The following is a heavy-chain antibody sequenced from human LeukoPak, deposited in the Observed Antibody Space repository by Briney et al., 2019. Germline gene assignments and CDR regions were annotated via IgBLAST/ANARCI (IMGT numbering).Heavy chain of an antibody. CDR1: GFTFSRYW. Sequence: GGSLRLSCAASGFTFSRYWMSLVRQAPGMGLEWVANIKQDGSEKYYVDSVKGRFTISRDNAKNSLYLQMNSLRAEDTAVYYCARGAYYDYWGQGTLATVSS. J-gene: IGHJ4*02. V-gene: IGHV3-7*01. CDR3: ARGAYYDY. CDR2: IKQDGSEK.